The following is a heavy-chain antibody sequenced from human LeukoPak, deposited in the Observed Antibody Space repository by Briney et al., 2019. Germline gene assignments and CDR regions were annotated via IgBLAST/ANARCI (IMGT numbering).Heavy chain of an antibody. J-gene: IGHJ4*02. CDR1: GFTFSSYV. V-gene: IGHV3-23*01. Sequence: AGGSLRLSCAASGFTFSSYVTSWVRQAPGKGLEWVSAISGSGGSTYYADSVKGRFTISRDNSKNTLYLQMNSLRAEDTAVYYCAKGPFYDFWSGYLDYWGQGTLVTVSS. CDR2: ISGSGGST. CDR3: AKGPFYDFWSGYLDY. D-gene: IGHD3-3*01.